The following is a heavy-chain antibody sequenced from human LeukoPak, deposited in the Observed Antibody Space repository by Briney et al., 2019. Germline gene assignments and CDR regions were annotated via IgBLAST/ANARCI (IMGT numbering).Heavy chain of an antibody. CDR2: IYHNGST. J-gene: IGHJ6*03. Sequence: SETLSLTCTVSGYSISSGYYWGWIRQPPGKGLEWIGSIYHNGSTYYNPSLKSRVTISVDTSKNQFSLKLSSVTAADAAVYYCARVVVAATRYYYYMDVWGKGTTVTVSS. CDR1: GYSISSGYY. CDR3: ARVVVAATRYYYYMDV. V-gene: IGHV4-38-2*02. D-gene: IGHD2-15*01.